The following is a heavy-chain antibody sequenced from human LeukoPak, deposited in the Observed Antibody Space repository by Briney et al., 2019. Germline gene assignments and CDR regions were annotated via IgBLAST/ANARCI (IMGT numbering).Heavy chain of an antibody. CDR3: ARFAQSMTTVVRDWFDP. J-gene: IGHJ5*02. V-gene: IGHV4-59*01. Sequence: SETLSLTCTVSGGSISSYYWSWIRQPPGKGLEWIGYIYYSGSTNYNPSLKSRVTISVGTSKNQSSLKLSSVTAADTAVYYCARFAQSMTTVVRDWFDPWGQGTLVTVSS. CDR2: IYYSGST. D-gene: IGHD4-23*01. CDR1: GGSISSYY.